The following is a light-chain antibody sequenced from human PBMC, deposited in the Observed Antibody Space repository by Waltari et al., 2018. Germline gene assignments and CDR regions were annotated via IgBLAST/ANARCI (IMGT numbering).Light chain of an antibody. Sequence: EIVLTQPPGTLSLSPGERASRSCRASQSVSSSYLAWYQQKPGQAPRLLIYGASSRATGIPDRFSGSGSGTDFTLTISRLEPEDFAVYYCQQYGSSPPQTFGQGTKVEIK. J-gene: IGKJ1*01. CDR3: QQYGSSPPQT. CDR1: QSVSSSY. V-gene: IGKV3-20*01. CDR2: GAS.